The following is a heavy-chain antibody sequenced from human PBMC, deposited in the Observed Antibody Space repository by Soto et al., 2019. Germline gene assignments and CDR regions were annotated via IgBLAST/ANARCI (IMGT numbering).Heavy chain of an antibody. V-gene: IGHV4-30-2*01. J-gene: IGHJ4*02. CDR3: ARAQGYCISTSCYVYYFDY. D-gene: IGHD2-2*01. CDR1: GGSISSGGYS. Sequence: QLQLQESGSGLVKPSQTLSLTCAVSGGSISSGGYSWSWIRQPPGKGLEWIGYIYHSGSTYYNPSRKGRVIISVDRSKNQFSLKLSSVTAADTAVYYCARAQGYCISTSCYVYYFDYWGQGTLVTVSS. CDR2: IYHSGST.